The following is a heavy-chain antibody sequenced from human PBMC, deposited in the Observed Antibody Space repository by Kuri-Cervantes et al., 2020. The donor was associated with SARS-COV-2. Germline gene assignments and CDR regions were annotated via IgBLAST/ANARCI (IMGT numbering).Heavy chain of an antibody. CDR3: ARDRGEDIVVVVAASAYDY. J-gene: IGHJ4*02. CDR1: GFTFSSYS. Sequence: LSLTCAASGFTFSSYSMNWVRQAPGKGLEWVSSISSSSSYIYYADSVKGRFTISRDNAKNSLYLQMSSLRAEDTAVYYCARDRGEDIVVVVAASAYDYWGQGTLVTVSS. D-gene: IGHD2-15*01. CDR2: ISSSSSYI. V-gene: IGHV3-21*01.